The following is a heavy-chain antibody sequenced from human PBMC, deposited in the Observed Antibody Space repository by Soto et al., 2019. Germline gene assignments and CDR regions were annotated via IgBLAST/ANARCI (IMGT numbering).Heavy chain of an antibody. CDR2: IIPIFGTA. CDR3: ARDRQQLGHYYYYGMDV. D-gene: IGHD6-13*01. V-gene: IGHV1-69*13. J-gene: IGHJ6*01. Sequence: ASVKVSCKASGGTFSSYAISWVRQAPGQGLEWMGGIIPIFGTANYAQKFQGRVTITADESTSTAYMELSSLRTEDTAVYYCARDRQQLGHYYYYGMDVWGQGTMVTVSS. CDR1: GGTFSSYA.